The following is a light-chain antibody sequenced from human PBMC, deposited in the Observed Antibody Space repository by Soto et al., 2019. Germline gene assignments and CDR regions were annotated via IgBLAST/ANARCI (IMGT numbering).Light chain of an antibody. J-gene: IGKJ1*01. Sequence: DIQMTQSPSTLSGSVGDRVTITCRASQTISSWLAWYQQKPGKAPKLLMYAASTLQRGVPSRFSGSGSGTEFTLTISSLQPDDFATYYCQHYNSYSEAFGQGTKVDIK. CDR2: AAS. CDR3: QHYNSYSEA. CDR1: QTISSW. V-gene: IGKV1-5*01.